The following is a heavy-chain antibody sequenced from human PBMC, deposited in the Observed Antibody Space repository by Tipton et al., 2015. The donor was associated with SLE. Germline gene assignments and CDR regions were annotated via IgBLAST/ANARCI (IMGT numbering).Heavy chain of an antibody. CDR2: IYYSGST. J-gene: IGHJ4*02. D-gene: IGHD3-10*01. V-gene: IGHV4-39*07. CDR1: GGSISSSSYY. Sequence: TLSLTCTASGGSISSSSYYWGWIRQPPGKGLEWIGKIYYSGSTYYNPSLKSRVTISVDTSKNQFSLKLSSVTAADTAVYYCARELAGGFDYWGQGTLVTVSS. CDR3: ARELAGGFDY.